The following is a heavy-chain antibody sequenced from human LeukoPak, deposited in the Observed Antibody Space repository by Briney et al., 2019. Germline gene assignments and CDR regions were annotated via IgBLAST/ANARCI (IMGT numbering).Heavy chain of an antibody. CDR2: IYSGGST. CDR3: ARVPYYYDSSGYYSGGEFDY. Sequence: GGPLRLSCAASGFTVSSNYMSWVRQAPGKGLEWVSVIYSGGSTYYADSVKGRFTISRDNSKNTLYLQMNSLRAEDTAVYYCARVPYYYDSSGYYSGGEFDYWGQGTLVTVSS. J-gene: IGHJ4*02. V-gene: IGHV3-53*01. CDR1: GFTVSSNY. D-gene: IGHD3-22*01.